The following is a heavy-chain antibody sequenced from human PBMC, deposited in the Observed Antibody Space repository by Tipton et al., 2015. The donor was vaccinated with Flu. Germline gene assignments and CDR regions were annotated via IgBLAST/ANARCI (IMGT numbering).Heavy chain of an antibody. CDR3: VRQPYLGDYGGYFDY. CDR1: GYSFTSYW. J-gene: IGHJ4*02. CDR2: IYPGDSDT. V-gene: IGHV5-51*01. D-gene: IGHD4-17*01. Sequence: QSGAEVKKPGESLKISCKGSGYSFTSYWIGWVRQMPGKGLEWMGIIYPGDSDTRYSPSFQGQVTTSADKSISTAYLQWSSLKASDTAMYYCVRQPYLGDYGGYFDYWGQGTLVTVSS.